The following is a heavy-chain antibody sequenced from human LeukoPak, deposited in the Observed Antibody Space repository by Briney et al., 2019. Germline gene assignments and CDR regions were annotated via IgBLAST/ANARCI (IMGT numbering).Heavy chain of an antibody. V-gene: IGHV3-11*01. D-gene: IGHD2-2*01. Sequence: GGSLRLSCAASGFTFSDYYMSWIRQAPGKGLEWVSYISSSGSTIYYADSVKGRFTISRDNAKNSLYLQMNSLRAEDTAVYYCARDPCSSTSCYAGWFDPWGQGTLVTVSS. CDR2: ISSSGSTI. CDR3: ARDPCSSTSCYAGWFDP. J-gene: IGHJ5*02. CDR1: GFTFSDYY.